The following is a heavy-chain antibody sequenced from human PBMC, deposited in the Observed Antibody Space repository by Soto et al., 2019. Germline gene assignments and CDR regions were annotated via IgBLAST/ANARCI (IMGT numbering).Heavy chain of an antibody. CDR2: MNTNGGDT. V-gene: IGHV1-8*01. J-gene: IGHJ6*03. CDR3: ATVSAWQFYFFMDV. D-gene: IGHD6-19*01. Sequence: QVQLVQSGAEVKKPGASVKVSCKASGYTFTNYDINWVRQATGQGLEWMGWMNTNGGDTGYAQNFQGRVTMTSNTSISTAYLELRSLRPEDTAVYYCATVSAWQFYFFMDVWGKGTTVTVSS. CDR1: GYTFTNYD.